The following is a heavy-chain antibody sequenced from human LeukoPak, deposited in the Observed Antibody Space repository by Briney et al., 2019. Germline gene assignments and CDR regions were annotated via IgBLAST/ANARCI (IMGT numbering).Heavy chain of an antibody. CDR3: ARQGWGDPFFDY. Sequence: GEALQISCKGSGYRFTNYWIGWVRPMPGKGLEWMGIIYPGDSDTDSDTRYSPSFQGQVTISADRSISTAYLQWSGLKASDTALYYCARQGWGDPFFDYWGQGTLVTVSS. CDR1: GYRFTNYW. V-gene: IGHV5-51*01. J-gene: IGHJ4*02. CDR2: IYPGDSDTDSDT. D-gene: IGHD1-26*01.